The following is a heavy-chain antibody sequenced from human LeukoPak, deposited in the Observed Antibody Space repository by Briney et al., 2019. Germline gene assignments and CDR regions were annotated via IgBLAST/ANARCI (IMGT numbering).Heavy chain of an antibody. CDR2: INSDGSST. CDR3: TRAKNYDYVWGSYGVNWFDP. J-gene: IGHJ5*02. D-gene: IGHD3-16*01. CDR1: GFTFSTYW. V-gene: IGHV3-74*01. Sequence: GGSLRLSCAASGFTFSTYWMHWVRQAPGKGLVWVSHINSDGSSTNYADSVKGRFTISRDNAKNTLYLQMNSLRAEDTAVYYCTRAKNYDYVWGSYGVNWFDPWGQGTLVTVSS.